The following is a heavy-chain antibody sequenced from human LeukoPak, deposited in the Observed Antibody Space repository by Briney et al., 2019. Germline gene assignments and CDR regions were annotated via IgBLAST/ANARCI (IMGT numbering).Heavy chain of an antibody. CDR3: ARDFTIFGVVIPHYFDY. CDR1: GYTFTSYG. J-gene: IGHJ4*02. CDR2: ISAYNGNT. Sequence: ASVRVSCKASGYTFTSYGISWVRQAPGQGLEWMGWISAYNGNTNYAQKLQGRVTMTTDTSTSTAYMELRSLRSDDTAVYFCARDFTIFGVVIPHYFDYWGQGTLVTVSS. V-gene: IGHV1-18*01. D-gene: IGHD3-3*01.